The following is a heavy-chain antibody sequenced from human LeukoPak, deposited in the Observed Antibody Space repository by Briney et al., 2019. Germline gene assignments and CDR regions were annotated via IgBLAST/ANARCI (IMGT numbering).Heavy chain of an antibody. CDR1: GYSISSGYY. V-gene: IGHV4-38-2*02. CDR2: IYHSGST. J-gene: IGHJ3*02. Sequence: SETLSLTCTVSGYSISSGYYWGWIRQPPGKGLEWIGSIYHSGSTNYNPSLKSRVTISVDKSKNQFSLKLSSVTAADTAVYYCAREGPPDAFDIWGQGTMVTVSS. CDR3: AREGPPDAFDI.